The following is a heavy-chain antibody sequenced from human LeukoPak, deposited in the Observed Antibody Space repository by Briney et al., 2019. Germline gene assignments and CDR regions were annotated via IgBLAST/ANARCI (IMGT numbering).Heavy chain of an antibody. CDR2: IYYSGST. V-gene: IGHV4-59*01. CDR1: GGSTRSYY. J-gene: IGHJ6*03. Sequence: SETLSLTCTVSGGSTRSYYWSWIRQPPGKGLEWIGYIYYSGSTNSNPSLKSRVTISVDTSKNQFSLKLSSVTAADTAVYYCASGSSHYYYYYYMDVWGKGTTVTVSS. CDR3: ASGSSHYYYYYYMDV. D-gene: IGHD2-2*01.